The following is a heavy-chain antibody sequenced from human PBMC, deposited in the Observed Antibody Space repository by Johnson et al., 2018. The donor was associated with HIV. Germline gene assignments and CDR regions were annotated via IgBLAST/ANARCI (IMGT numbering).Heavy chain of an antibody. Sequence: QVHLVESGGGVVQPGGSLRLTCKASGFSFSNYAIHWVRQAPGKGLEWVTFIQFDGSHKYSADFVKGRFTISRDNSKNTLYLQMSSLRAEDTAVYYCATSGSHFAFDIWGQGTMVTVSS. CDR1: GFSFSNYA. CDR2: IQFDGSHK. D-gene: IGHD1-26*01. CDR3: ATSGSHFAFDI. V-gene: IGHV3-30*02. J-gene: IGHJ3*02.